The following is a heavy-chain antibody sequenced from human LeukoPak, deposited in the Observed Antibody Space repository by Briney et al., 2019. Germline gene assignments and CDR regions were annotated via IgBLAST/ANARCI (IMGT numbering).Heavy chain of an antibody. Sequence: SETLSLTCTVSGGSISGGGYYWGWIRHHPGKGLEWIEYIHYTGSTSYNPSLKSRVTISVDTSKNQFSLNLSSVTAADTAVYYCARDTGTWYFDLWGRGTPVTVSS. CDR2: IHYTGST. D-gene: IGHD4-17*01. CDR1: GGSISGGGYY. J-gene: IGHJ2*01. CDR3: ARDTGTWYFDL. V-gene: IGHV4-31*03.